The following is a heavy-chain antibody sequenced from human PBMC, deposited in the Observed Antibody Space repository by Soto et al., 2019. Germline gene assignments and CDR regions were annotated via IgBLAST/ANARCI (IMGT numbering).Heavy chain of an antibody. CDR3: ARLQRYEFWT. CDR1: GGFIPINNYY. Sequence: PPEALSLTWTVSGGFIPINNYYWAWIRQPPGKGLEWIGNVYYTGSTSYNPSLNSRVTMSVDTSKNQFSLKLTSVTAADTAVYYFARLQRYEFWTWGQGALVTVSS. V-gene: IGHV4-39*01. CDR2: VYYTGST. J-gene: IGHJ1*01. D-gene: IGHD3-3*01.